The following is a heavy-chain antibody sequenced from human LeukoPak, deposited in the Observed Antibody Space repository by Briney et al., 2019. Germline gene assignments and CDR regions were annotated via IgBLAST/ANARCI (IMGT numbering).Heavy chain of an antibody. J-gene: IGHJ6*03. Sequence: GGSLRLSCAASGFTFSSYGMHWVRQAPGKGLEWVAFIRYDGSNKYYADSVKGRFTISRDNSKNTLYLQINSLRAEDTAVYYCAKDPRVPAAILGLYYYYYYYMDVWGKGTTVTVSS. CDR3: AKDPRVPAAILGLYYYYYYYMDV. V-gene: IGHV3-30*02. CDR2: IRYDGSNK. CDR1: GFTFSSYG. D-gene: IGHD2-2*02.